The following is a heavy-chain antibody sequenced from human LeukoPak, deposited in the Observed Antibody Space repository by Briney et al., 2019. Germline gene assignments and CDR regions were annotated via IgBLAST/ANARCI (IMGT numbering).Heavy chain of an antibody. Sequence: GGSLGLSCVTSGSTFSSYAMSWVRQAPGKGLEWVSVISGSGGTTYYADSVKGRFTISRDNSKSTLYLQMNSLRAEDTAVYYCAKDTSGSTSYSYHYGMDVWGQGTTVTVSS. V-gene: IGHV3-23*01. CDR2: ISGSGGTT. CDR1: GSTFSSYA. D-gene: IGHD1-26*01. J-gene: IGHJ6*02. CDR3: AKDTSGSTSYSYHYGMDV.